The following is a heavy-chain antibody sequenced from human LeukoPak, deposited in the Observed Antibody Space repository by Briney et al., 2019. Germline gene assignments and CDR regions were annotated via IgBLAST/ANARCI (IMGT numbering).Heavy chain of an antibody. CDR2: IYYGGST. Sequence: SETLSLTCTVSGGSISSSSYYWGWIRQPPGKGLEWIGNIYYGGSTYYNPSLKSRVTISVDTSKNQFSLKLSSVTAADTAMYYCAGHGYSGSHSPYFDYWGQGSLVTVSS. V-gene: IGHV4-39*01. CDR1: GGSISSSSYY. J-gene: IGHJ4*02. CDR3: AGHGYSGSHSPYFDY. D-gene: IGHD1-26*01.